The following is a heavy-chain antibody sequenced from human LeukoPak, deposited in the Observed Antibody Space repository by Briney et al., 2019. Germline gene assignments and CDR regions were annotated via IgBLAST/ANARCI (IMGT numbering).Heavy chain of an antibody. J-gene: IGHJ3*02. CDR2: IYYSGST. D-gene: IGHD6-13*01. Sequence: PSETLTLTCTGFGGSISSSSYYWSWIRQPPGKGLEWIGYIYYSGSTNYNPSLKSRVTISVDTSKNQFSLKLTSVTAADTAVYYRARFANLRPGKTGAGPYSSSWPTDVGAFDIWGQGTMVTVSS. CDR1: GGSISSSSYY. V-gene: IGHV4-61*01. CDR3: ARFANLRPGKTGAGPYSSSWPTDVGAFDI.